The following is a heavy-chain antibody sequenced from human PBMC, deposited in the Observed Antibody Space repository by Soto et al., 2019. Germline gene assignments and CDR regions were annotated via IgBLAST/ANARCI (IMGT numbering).Heavy chain of an antibody. Sequence: EVQLLESGGGLVQPGGSLRLSCVASGFTFSSYAMSWVRQAPGKGLDWVSSISDDGGYTNFADSVKGRFTISRHNSKNTLYLQMNSLRAEDTAVYYCAKGRSGWYFDYWGQGTLVTVSS. CDR1: GFTFSSYA. J-gene: IGHJ4*02. V-gene: IGHV3-23*01. CDR2: ISDDGGYT. CDR3: AKGRSGWYFDY. D-gene: IGHD6-19*01.